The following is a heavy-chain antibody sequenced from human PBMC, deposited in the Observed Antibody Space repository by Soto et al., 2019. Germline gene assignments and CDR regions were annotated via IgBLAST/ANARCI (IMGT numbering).Heavy chain of an antibody. D-gene: IGHD3-16*02. V-gene: IGHV4-34*01. Sequence: SETLSLTCAVYGGSFSGYYWSWIRQPPGKGLEWIGEINHSGSTNYNPSLKSRVTISVDTSKNQFSLKMSSVTAADTAVYYCARVIYYIWGSYRPARHIDYWGQGTLVTVSS. CDR2: INHSGST. J-gene: IGHJ4*02. CDR1: GGSFSGYY. CDR3: ARVIYYIWGSYRPARHIDY.